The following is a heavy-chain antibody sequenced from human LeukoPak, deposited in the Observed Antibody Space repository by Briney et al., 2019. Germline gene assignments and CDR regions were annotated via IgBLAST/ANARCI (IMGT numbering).Heavy chain of an antibody. V-gene: IGHV3-11*05. CDR2: ISSSSSYT. J-gene: IGHJ4*02. Sequence: PGRSLRLSCAASGFSFSDYYMSWMRQAPRKGLEWVSYISSSSSYTNYADSVKGRFTISRDSAKNSLYLQMDSLRDDDTAVYYCARAYGSGSHGYWGQGTLVTVSS. CDR3: ARAYGSGSHGY. CDR1: GFSFSDYY. D-gene: IGHD3-10*01.